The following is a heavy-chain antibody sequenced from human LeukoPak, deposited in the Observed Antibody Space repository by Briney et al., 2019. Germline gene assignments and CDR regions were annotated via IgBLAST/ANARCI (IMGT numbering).Heavy chain of an antibody. Sequence: SVKVSCKASGGTLSSYAISWVRQAPGQGLEWMGGIIPIFGTANYAQKLQGRVTITADESTSTAYMELSSLRSEDTGVYFCARVRYCSSTSCYPGRPSFDYWGQGTLVTVSS. D-gene: IGHD2-2*01. CDR2: IIPIFGTA. CDR3: ARVRYCSSTSCYPGRPSFDY. CDR1: GGTLSSYA. J-gene: IGHJ4*02. V-gene: IGHV1-69*13.